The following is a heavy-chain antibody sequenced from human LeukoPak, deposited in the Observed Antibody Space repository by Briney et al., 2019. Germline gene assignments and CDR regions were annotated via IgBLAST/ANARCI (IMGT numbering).Heavy chain of an antibody. V-gene: IGHV5-51*01. Sequence: GESLKISCKGSGYSFSSYWIGWVRQMPGKGLEWMGIIYPGDSNTRFSPSFQGQVTISADKSLSTAYLQWSGLKASDTAMYYCARQRSWGSLSAFDIWGQGTMVTVSS. D-gene: IGHD7-27*01. J-gene: IGHJ3*02. CDR2: IYPGDSNT. CDR3: ARQRSWGSLSAFDI. CDR1: GYSFSSYW.